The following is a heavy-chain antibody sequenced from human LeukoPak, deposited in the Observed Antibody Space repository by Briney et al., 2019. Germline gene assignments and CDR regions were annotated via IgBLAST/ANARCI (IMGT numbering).Heavy chain of an antibody. Sequence: ASVKVSCKASGYTFSTYYIHWVRQAPGQGLGWMGIINPSGGSTTYAQKFQGRVTMTRDTSTRTVYMELSSLKSEDTAVYYCARDGIFDYWGQGTLVTVSS. D-gene: IGHD1-1*01. CDR2: INPSGGST. CDR3: ARDGIFDY. J-gene: IGHJ4*02. CDR1: GYTFSTYY. V-gene: IGHV1-46*01.